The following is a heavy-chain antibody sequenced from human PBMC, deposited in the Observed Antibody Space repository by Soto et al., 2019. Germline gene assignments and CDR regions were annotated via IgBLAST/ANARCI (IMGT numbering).Heavy chain of an antibody. D-gene: IGHD3-10*01. CDR2: IIPIFGTA. CDR1: GGTFSSYA. CDR3: ARVLQWFGVVLRNYYGMDV. Sequence: ASVKVSCKASGGTFSSYAISWVRQAPGQGLEWMGGIIPIFGTANYAQKFQGRVTITADESTSTAYMELSSLRSEDTAVYYCARVLQWFGVVLRNYYGMDVWGQGTTVTVSS. J-gene: IGHJ6*02. V-gene: IGHV1-69*13.